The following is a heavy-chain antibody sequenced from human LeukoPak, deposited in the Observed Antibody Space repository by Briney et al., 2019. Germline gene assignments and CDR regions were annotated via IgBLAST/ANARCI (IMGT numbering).Heavy chain of an antibody. J-gene: IGHJ5*02. CDR3: VRHSPFFCSSTSCYDNWFDP. CDR1: GGSISSSSYY. V-gene: IGHV4-39*01. CDR2: IYYSGST. D-gene: IGHD2-2*01. Sequence: SETLSLTCTVSGGSISSSSYYWGWIRQPPGKGLEWIGSIYYSGSTYYNPSLKSRVTISVDASKNQFSLKLSSVTAADTAVYYCVRHSPFFCSSTSCYDNWFDPWGQGTLVTVSS.